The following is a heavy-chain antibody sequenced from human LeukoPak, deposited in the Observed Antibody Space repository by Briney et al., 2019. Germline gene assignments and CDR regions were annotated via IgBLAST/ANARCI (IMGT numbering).Heavy chain of an antibody. D-gene: IGHD2-15*01. V-gene: IGHV5-51*01. CDR1: GYSFTSYW. J-gene: IGHJ4*02. CDR3: AGLSGCSGGSCYWDFDF. Sequence: GESLQISCKGSGYSFTSYWIGWVRHMTGKGLEWMGIIYSGDSDTRYSPSFQGQGPISADKSISTAYLQWSSLKASDTALYYCAGLSGCSGGSCYWDFDFWGQGTLVSVSS. CDR2: IYSGDSDT.